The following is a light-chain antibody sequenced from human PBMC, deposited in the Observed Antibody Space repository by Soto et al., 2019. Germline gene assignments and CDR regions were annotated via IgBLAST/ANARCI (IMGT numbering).Light chain of an antibody. J-gene: IGKJ3*01. CDR3: MQGLSGFT. V-gene: IGKV2-28*01. Sequence: DIVMTQSPLSLPVTPGEPASISCRSSQSLLHSNGYNYLEWYLQKPGQSPQLLIYLGSDRASGVPDRFSGGGSGTDFTLQIIRGEAEGVGVYQCMQGLSGFTFGPGTKVEIK. CDR1: QSLLHSNGYNY. CDR2: LGS.